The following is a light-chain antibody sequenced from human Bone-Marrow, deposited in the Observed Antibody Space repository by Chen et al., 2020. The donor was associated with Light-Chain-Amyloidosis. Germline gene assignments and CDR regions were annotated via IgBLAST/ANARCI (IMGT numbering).Light chain of an antibody. CDR2: WAS. Sequence: DTVMTQSPDSLAVSPRERATINCKSSQSVLYSSNNRNYLAWYQQKPGQPPKLLVYWASTRQSGVPARFSGSGSGTDFTLTISSLQAEDVAVYYCHQYYDTPWTFGQGIKVEIK. J-gene: IGKJ1*01. CDR3: HQYYDTPWT. CDR1: QSVLYSSNNRNY. V-gene: IGKV4-1*01.